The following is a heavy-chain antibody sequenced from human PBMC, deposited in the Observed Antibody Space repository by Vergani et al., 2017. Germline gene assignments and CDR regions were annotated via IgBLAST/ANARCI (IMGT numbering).Heavy chain of an antibody. Sequence: EVQLLESGGDLVQPGGSLRLSCAASGFTFIMHAMSWVRQAPGKGLEWVSTLSASDRRTHYADSVKGRFTISRDISKNILFLHMNSLRPEDTAVYYCAKVGRSEVAGTFGAFDIWGQGTMVTVSS. CDR2: LSASDRRT. CDR1: GFTFIMHA. J-gene: IGHJ3*02. V-gene: IGHV3-23*01. CDR3: AKVGRSEVAGTFGAFDI. D-gene: IGHD6-19*01.